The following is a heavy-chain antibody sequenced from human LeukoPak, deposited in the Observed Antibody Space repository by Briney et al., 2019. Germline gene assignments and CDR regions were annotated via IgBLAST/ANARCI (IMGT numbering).Heavy chain of an antibody. CDR2: ITSSGSTM. CDR1: GFTFSSYE. Sequence: SGGSLRLSCAASGFTFSSYEMHWVRQAPGKGLEWVSYITSSGSTMYYADSVKGRFTISRDNAKNSLYLQMSRLRAEDTAVYYCATLRPRQQLVVEQWGQGTLVSVCS. J-gene: IGHJ4*02. D-gene: IGHD6-13*01. CDR3: ATLRPRQQLVVEQ. V-gene: IGHV3-48*03.